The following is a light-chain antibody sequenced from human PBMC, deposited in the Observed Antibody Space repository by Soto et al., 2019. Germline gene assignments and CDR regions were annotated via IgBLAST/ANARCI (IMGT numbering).Light chain of an antibody. V-gene: IGLV1-40*01. CDR3: QSYDISLSAYV. CDR1: SSNIGAGYD. CDR2: GNS. Sequence: QSVLTQPPSVSGAPGQRVTISCTGSSSNIGAGYDVHWYQQLPGTAPKLLIYGNSNRPSGDPDRFSGSKSGTSASLAITGLHAEDEADYYCQSYDISLSAYVFGTGTKVTVL. J-gene: IGLJ1*01.